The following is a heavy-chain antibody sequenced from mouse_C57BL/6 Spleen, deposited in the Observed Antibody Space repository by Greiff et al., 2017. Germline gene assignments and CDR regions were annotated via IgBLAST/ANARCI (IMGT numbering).Heavy chain of an antibody. Sequence: EVKVVESGGGLVKPGGSLKLSCAASGFTFSSYTMSWVRQTPEKRLEWVATVSGGGGNTYYPDSVKGRFTISRDHAKNTLYLQMSSLRSEDTALYYCARPDGYLYYFDYWGQGTTLTVSS. V-gene: IGHV5-9*01. D-gene: IGHD2-3*01. CDR1: GFTFSSYT. J-gene: IGHJ2*01. CDR3: ARPDGYLYYFDY. CDR2: VSGGGGNT.